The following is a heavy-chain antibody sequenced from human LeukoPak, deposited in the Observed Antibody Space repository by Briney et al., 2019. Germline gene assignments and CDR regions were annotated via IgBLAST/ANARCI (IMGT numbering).Heavy chain of an antibody. CDR3: ARENTIFGVAIFDY. CDR2: IKQDGSEK. D-gene: IGHD3-3*01. Sequence: PGGSLRLSCAASGFTFSSYWMSWVRQAPGKGLEWVANIKQDGSEKYYVDSVKGRFTISRDNAKNSLYLQMNSLRAEDTAVYYCARENTIFGVAIFDYWGQGTLVTVSS. V-gene: IGHV3-7*01. CDR1: GFTFSSYW. J-gene: IGHJ4*02.